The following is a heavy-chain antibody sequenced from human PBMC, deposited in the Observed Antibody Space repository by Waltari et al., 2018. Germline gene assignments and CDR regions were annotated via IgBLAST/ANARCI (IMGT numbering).Heavy chain of an antibody. D-gene: IGHD2-2*01. Sequence: WVRQAPGQGLEWMGVVIPLLHITNYAQRFQGRITITADESTSTVYMDLNSLRSADTAVYYCASGGSGGFCTSTSCVLDNLSSYYYYYMDVWGKGTTVTVSS. CDR2: VIPLLHIT. CDR3: ASGGSGGFCTSTSCVLDNLSSYYYYYMDV. V-gene: IGHV1-69*10. J-gene: IGHJ6*03.